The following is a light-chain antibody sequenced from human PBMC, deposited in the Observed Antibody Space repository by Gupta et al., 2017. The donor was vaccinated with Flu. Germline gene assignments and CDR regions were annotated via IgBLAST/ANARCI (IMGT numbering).Light chain of an antibody. CDR1: QGITVN. Sequence: PSFLSPSVEDTFTITVRASQGITVNLAWCQQKPGKTPKLLIHDASTLQSGVPHMFSGSGFGTEFTLTISSLQPEDFANYYCQQLESYPLTFGGGTKVEIK. V-gene: IGKV1-9*01. CDR3: QQLESYPLT. CDR2: DAS. J-gene: IGKJ4*01.